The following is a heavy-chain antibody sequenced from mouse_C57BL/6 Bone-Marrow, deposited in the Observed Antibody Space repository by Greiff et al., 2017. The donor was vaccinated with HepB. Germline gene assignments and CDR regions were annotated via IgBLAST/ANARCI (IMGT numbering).Heavy chain of an antibody. CDR3: APFYYGSSYGYFDY. V-gene: IGHV1-82*01. J-gene: IGHJ2*01. CDR2: IYPGDGDT. Sequence: VHLVESGPELVKPGASVKISCKASGYAFSSSWMNWVKQRPGKGLEWIGRIYPGDGDTNYNGKFKGKATLTADKSSSTAYMQLSSLTSEDSAVYFCAPFYYGSSYGYFDYWGQGTTLTVSS. D-gene: IGHD1-1*01. CDR1: GYAFSSSW.